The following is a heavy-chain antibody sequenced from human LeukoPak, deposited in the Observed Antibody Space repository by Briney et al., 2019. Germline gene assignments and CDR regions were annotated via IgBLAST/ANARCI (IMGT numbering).Heavy chain of an antibody. J-gene: IGHJ4*02. CDR3: AKDRSSSWYFDY. CDR2: ISSSSSYI. CDR1: GFTFSSYS. Sequence: GGSLRLSCAASGFTFSSYSMNWVRQAPGKGLEWVSSISSSSSYIYYADSVKGRFTISRDNAKNSLYLQMNSLRGEDTAVYYCAKDRSSSWYFDYWGQGTLVTVSS. V-gene: IGHV3-21*04. D-gene: IGHD6-13*01.